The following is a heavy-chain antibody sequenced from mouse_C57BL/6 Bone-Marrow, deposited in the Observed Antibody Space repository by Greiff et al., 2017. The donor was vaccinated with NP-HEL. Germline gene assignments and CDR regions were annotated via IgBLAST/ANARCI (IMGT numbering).Heavy chain of an antibody. CDR3: TTGVYYGSSYGAMDY. J-gene: IGHJ4*01. CDR1: GFNIKDDY. D-gene: IGHD1-1*01. Sequence: VQLQQSGAELVRPRASVKLSCTASGFNIKDDYMHWVKQRPEQGLEWIGWIDPENGDTEYASKFQGKATITADTSSNTAYLQLSSLTSEDTAVYYCTTGVYYGSSYGAMDYWGQGTSVTVSS. CDR2: IDPENGDT. V-gene: IGHV14-4*01.